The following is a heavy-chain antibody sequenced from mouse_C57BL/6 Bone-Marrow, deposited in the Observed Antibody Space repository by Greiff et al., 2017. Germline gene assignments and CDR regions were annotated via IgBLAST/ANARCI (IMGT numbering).Heavy chain of an antibody. D-gene: IGHD2-4*01. CDR1: GYTFTSYW. CDR2: IDPSDSYT. V-gene: IGHV1-69*01. J-gene: IGHJ3*01. CDR3: AREGIDYDYEGGLAY. Sequence: QVQLQQPGAELVMPGASVKLSCKASGYTFTSYWMHWVKQRPGPGLEWIGEIDPSDSYTNYNQKFKGKSTLTVDKSSSTAYMQLSSLTSGDSAGYYCAREGIDYDYEGGLAYWGQGTLVTVSA.